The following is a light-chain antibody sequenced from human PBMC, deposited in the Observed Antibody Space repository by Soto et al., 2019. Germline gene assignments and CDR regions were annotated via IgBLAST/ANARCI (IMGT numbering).Light chain of an antibody. CDR1: QSISRY. CDR2: AAS. V-gene: IGKV1-39*01. CDR3: HQGYSTPGP. J-gene: IGKJ1*01. Sequence: DIQMTQSPSSLSASIGDRVTITCRASQSISRYLNWYQQKPGKAPKLLMYAASSLQSGVPSRFSGSESGTEFTITISSLQPEDFATYYCHQGYSTPGPFGQGTKVEIK.